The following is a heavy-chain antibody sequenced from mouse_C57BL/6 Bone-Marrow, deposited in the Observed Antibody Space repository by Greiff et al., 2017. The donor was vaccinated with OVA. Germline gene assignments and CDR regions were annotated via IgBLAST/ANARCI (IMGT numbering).Heavy chain of an antibody. V-gene: IGHV1-82*01. J-gene: IGHJ4*01. Sequence: QVQLQQSGPELVKPGASVKISCKASGYAFSSSWMNWVKQRPGKGLEWIGRIYPGDGDTNYNGQFKGKATLTADKSSSTAYMQLSSLTSEDSAVYFCARPIYYDYGYAMDYGGQGTSVTVSS. CDR3: ARPIYYDYGYAMDY. CDR1: GYAFSSSW. CDR2: IYPGDGDT. D-gene: IGHD2-4*01.